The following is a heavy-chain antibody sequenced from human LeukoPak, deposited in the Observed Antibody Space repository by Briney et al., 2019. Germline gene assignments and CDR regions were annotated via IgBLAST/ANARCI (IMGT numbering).Heavy chain of an antibody. CDR3: TRGSYGDYEY. Sequence: GGSLRLSCAASGFTFDDYGMNWVRQAPGEGLEWVSGISWDGGGTSYADSVKGRFTISRDNAKNSLYLQMNSLRAEDTAVYYCTRGSYGDYEYWGQGTLVTVSS. D-gene: IGHD4-17*01. CDR1: GFTFDDYG. J-gene: IGHJ4*02. CDR2: ISWDGGGT. V-gene: IGHV3-20*04.